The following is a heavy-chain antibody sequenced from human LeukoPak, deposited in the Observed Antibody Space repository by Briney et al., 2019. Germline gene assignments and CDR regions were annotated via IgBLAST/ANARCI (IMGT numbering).Heavy chain of an antibody. CDR3: VREARGYHYTYFDY. CDR2: VSSGHHA. D-gene: IGHD5-18*01. CDR1: GFTLGGHD. Sequence: GGSLRLSCTASGFTLGGHDMHWVRQTTGGGLEWVAAVSSGHHAFYADSVQGRFAVSRVDGKDSLYLQMNSLRAGDTAVYYCVREARGYHYTYFDYWGQGSLVTVSS. J-gene: IGHJ4*02. V-gene: IGHV3-13*01.